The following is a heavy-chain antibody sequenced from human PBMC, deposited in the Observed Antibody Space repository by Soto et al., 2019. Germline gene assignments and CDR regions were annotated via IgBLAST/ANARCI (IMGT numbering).Heavy chain of an antibody. CDR3: ARIYYASGTYTYAFDI. D-gene: IGHD3-10*01. CDR2: IYYSGST. CDR1: GGSFSGYY. Sequence: SETLSLTCAVHGGSFSGYYWDWIRQPPGKGLEWIGSIYYSGSTYYHPSLNSRVAISVDTSKNQFSLKLSSVTAADTAVYYCARIYYASGTYTYAFDIWGQGTMVTVSS. V-gene: IGHV4-39*01. J-gene: IGHJ3*02.